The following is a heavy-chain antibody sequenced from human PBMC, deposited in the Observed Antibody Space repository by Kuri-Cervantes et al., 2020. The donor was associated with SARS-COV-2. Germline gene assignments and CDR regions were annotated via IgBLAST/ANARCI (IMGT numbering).Heavy chain of an antibody. CDR2: IKQDGSEK. CDR3: ARVRLPCGSGWYTASDY. J-gene: IGHJ4*02. V-gene: IGHV3-7*01. CDR1: GFTFSSYW. Sequence: GESLKISCAASGFTFSSYWMSWVRQAPGKGLEWVANIKQDGSEKYYVDSVKGRFTISRDNAKNSLYLQMNSLRAEDTAVYYCARVRLPCGSGWYTASDYWGQGTLVTVSS. D-gene: IGHD6-19*01.